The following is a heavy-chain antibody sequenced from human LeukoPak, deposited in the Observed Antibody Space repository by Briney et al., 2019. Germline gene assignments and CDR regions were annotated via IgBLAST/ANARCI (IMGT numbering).Heavy chain of an antibody. J-gene: IGHJ6*03. CDR1: GGSIRGYY. D-gene: IGHD2-15*01. V-gene: IGHV4-59*01. CDR3: ARFPGSAEYRHYYYMDV. Sequence: PSETLSLTCNVSGGSIRGYYWSWIRQPPGKGLEWTGSIDHSGSTYYNPSLKSRITISVDTSKNQFSLRLSSVTAADTAVYYCARFPGSAEYRHYYYMDVWGKGTTVTVSS. CDR2: IDHSGST.